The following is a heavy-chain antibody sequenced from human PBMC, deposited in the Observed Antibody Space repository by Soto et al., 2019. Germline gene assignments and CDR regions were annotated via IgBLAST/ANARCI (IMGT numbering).Heavy chain of an antibody. CDR3: ASTCGGDCYPSPLNYYYYGMDV. J-gene: IGHJ6*02. Sequence: SVKVSCKASGGTFSSYAISWVRQAPGQGLEWMGGIIPIFGTANYAQKFQGRVTITADESTSTAYMELSSLRSEDTAVYYCASTCGGDCYPSPLNYYYYGMDVWGQGTTVTVSS. CDR1: GGTFSSYA. V-gene: IGHV1-69*13. D-gene: IGHD2-21*02. CDR2: IIPIFGTA.